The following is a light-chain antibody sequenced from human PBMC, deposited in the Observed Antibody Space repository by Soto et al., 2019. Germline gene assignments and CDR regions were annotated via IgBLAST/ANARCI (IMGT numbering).Light chain of an antibody. V-gene: IGKV1-39*01. J-gene: IGKJ5*01. CDR2: AAS. Sequence: DIQMTQSPSSLSASVGDRVTITCRASQSISSYLNWYQQKPGKAPKLLIYAASSLQSGVPSRFSGSASGKDFTLTISSLQPEDFATYYCQQSYSTPFTFGQGTRLEIK. CDR1: QSISSY. CDR3: QQSYSTPFT.